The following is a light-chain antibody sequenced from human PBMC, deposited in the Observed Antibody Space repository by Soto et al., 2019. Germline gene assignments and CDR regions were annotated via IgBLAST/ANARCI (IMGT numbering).Light chain of an antibody. CDR2: DAS. CDR1: QSISSW. V-gene: IGKV1-5*01. CDR3: QHYNSYSSS. J-gene: IGKJ2*01. Sequence: DIQMTQSPSTLSASVGDRVTITCRASQSISSWLAWYQQKPGKAPKLLIYDASSLESGVPSRFSGSGSGTEFTLTISSLQTDDFATYYCQHYNSYSSSFGQGTKLEIK.